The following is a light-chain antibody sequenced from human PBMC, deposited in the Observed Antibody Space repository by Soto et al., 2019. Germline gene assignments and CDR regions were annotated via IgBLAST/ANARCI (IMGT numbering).Light chain of an antibody. Sequence: EIVLTQSPGTLSLSPGERATLSCRASQSVRSSYLAWYQQKPGQAPRPLIYVASNRSTGIPDRFSGSGSGTDFTLTITRLEPEDFAMYYCQRYDSLRTFGQGTKV. J-gene: IGKJ1*01. CDR3: QRYDSLRT. CDR1: QSVRSSY. CDR2: VAS. V-gene: IGKV3-20*01.